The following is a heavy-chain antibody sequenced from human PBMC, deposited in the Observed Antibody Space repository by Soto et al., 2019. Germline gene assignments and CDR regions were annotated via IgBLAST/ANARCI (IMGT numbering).Heavy chain of an antibody. V-gene: IGHV6-1*01. J-gene: IGHJ4*02. CDR2: TYYRSKWYN. CDR1: GSSVSSNISA. Sequence: SQTLPVTCAMSGSSVSSNISAWNCIRQSPSRGLEWLGRTYYRSKWYNDYAVSVKSRITINPDTSKNQISLQLNSVTPEDTAVYYCASCRDIYGEFCAHFDYWGLGILVTVSS. CDR3: ASCRDIYGEFCAHFDY. D-gene: IGHD3-16*01.